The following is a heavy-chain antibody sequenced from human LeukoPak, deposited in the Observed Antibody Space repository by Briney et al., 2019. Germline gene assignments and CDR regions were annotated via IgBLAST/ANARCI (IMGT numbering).Heavy chain of an antibody. V-gene: IGHV3-23*01. CDR2: ISGSGGST. D-gene: IGHD6-13*01. CDR3: AKAVAAAPRGGYFDY. Sequence: GGSLRLSCAASGFTFSSYAMSWVRHAPGKGLEWVSAISGSGGSTYYADSVKGRFTISRDNSKNTLYLQMNSLRAEDTAVYYCAKAVAAAPRGGYFDYWGQGTLVTVSS. CDR1: GFTFSSYA. J-gene: IGHJ4*02.